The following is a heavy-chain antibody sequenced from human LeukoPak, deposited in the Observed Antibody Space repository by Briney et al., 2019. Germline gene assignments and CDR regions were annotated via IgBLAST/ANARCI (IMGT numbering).Heavy chain of an antibody. CDR3: AKVFIGYQLRGLFDY. CDR1: GFTFSSYG. V-gene: IGHV3-30*18. CDR2: ISYDGSNK. D-gene: IGHD2-2*01. Sequence: HPGGSLRLSCAASGFTFSSYGMHWVRQAPGKGLEWVAVISYDGSNKYYADSVKGRFTISRDNSKNTLYLQMNSLRAEDTAAYYCAKVFIGYQLRGLFDYWGQGTLVTVSS. J-gene: IGHJ4*02.